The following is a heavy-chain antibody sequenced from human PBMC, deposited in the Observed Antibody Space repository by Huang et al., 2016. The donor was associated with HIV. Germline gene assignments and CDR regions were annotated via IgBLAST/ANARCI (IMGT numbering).Heavy chain of an antibody. CDR2: SRGGAITT. CDR1: GFTFSDHA. J-gene: IGHJ4*02. CDR3: AKQDDVHCSGGYCYSGYFAS. D-gene: IGHD2-15*01. Sequence: EVQLLESGGRLVQPGRSLRLSCAVSGFTFSDHAMSWGRQGLGKGLGVGSSSRGGAITTDYADAGKGRFRMYRDKSKKTVYLQMDNLSAEDTALYYCAKQDDVHCSGGYCYSGYFASWGRGTLVTVSS. V-gene: IGHV3-23*01.